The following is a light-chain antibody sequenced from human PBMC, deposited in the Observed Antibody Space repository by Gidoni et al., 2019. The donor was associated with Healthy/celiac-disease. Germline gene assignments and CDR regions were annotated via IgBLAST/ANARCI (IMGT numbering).Light chain of an antibody. J-gene: IGKJ4*01. V-gene: IGKV3-11*01. CDR2: DAS. CDR1: QSVSSY. Sequence: EIVFTQSPATLPLSPGEIATLSCRASQSVSSYLAWYQQKPGQAPRLLIYDASHRATGIPARFSGSGSGTDFTLTISSLEPEDFAVYDCQQRSNWPPDTFGGGTKVEIK. CDR3: QQRSNWPPDT.